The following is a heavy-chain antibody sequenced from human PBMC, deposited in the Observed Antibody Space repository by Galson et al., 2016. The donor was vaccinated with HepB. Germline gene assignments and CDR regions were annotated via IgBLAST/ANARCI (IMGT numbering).Heavy chain of an antibody. Sequence: LRLSCAASGFIFRRTGMHWVRQAPGKGLEWVAGTSFDETNKHYADSEQGRFTISRDNSKNTLYLQMNSLTSEDTAVYYCAKDRELQYFDWSMPWYWGQGTLVTVSS. CDR2: TSFDETNK. CDR1: GFIFRRTG. CDR3: AKDRELQYFDWSMPWY. D-gene: IGHD3-9*01. V-gene: IGHV3-30*18. J-gene: IGHJ4*02.